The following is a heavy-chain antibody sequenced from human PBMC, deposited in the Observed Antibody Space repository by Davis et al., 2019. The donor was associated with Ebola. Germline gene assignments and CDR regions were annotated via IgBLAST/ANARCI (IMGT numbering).Heavy chain of an antibody. J-gene: IGHJ4*02. CDR3: ARDQAYDSTGYCDY. CDR2: INPKSGAT. D-gene: IGHD3-22*01. Sequence: ASVKVSCKASGYTFNAFFMHWVRQAPGQGPQWMGRINPKSGATKYAQNFQGRVTMTSDSSINTAYMELGSLRSDDTAVYFCARDQAYDSTGYCDYWGQGTLVTVSS. V-gene: IGHV1-2*06. CDR1: GYTFNAFF.